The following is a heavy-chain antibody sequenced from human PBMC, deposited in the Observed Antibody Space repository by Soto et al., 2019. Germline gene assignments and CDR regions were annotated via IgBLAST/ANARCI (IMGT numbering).Heavy chain of an antibody. Sequence: EVQLLESGGGLVQPGGSLRLSCAASGFTFSSYAMSWVRQAPGKGLEWVSAISGSGGSTYYADSVKGRFTISRDNSKNTLYLQMNSLRAEDTAVYYCAKAPHPYYDILTGYYMGGDYYYGMDVWGQGTTVTVSS. D-gene: IGHD3-9*01. CDR1: GFTFSSYA. CDR3: AKAPHPYYDILTGYYMGGDYYYGMDV. J-gene: IGHJ6*02. V-gene: IGHV3-23*01. CDR2: ISGSGGST.